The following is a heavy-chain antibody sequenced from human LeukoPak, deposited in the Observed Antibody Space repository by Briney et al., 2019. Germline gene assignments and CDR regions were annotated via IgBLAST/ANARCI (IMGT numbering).Heavy chain of an antibody. V-gene: IGHV1-18*01. CDR2: ISGYTDNT. D-gene: IGHD6-19*01. CDR1: GYTFSSFG. J-gene: IGHJ4*02. Sequence: VKVSCKASGYTFSSFGINWVRQAPGQGLEWMGWISGYTDNTNYAQNLQGRVTMTTDTSTNTAYMELRSLRFNDTAVYYCARGSAWYMDYWGQATLVTVSS. CDR3: ARGSAWYMDY.